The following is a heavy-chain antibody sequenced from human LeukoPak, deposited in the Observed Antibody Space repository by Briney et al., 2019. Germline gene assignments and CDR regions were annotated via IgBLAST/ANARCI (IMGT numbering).Heavy chain of an antibody. CDR3: ARDQLPVLLWFGELSPPDAFDI. CDR2: ISSSGSTI. Sequence: GGSLRLSCAASGFTFSDYYMSWIRQAPGKGLEWVSYISSSGSTIYYADSVKGGFTISRDNAKNSLYLQMNSLRAEDTAVYYCARDQLPVLLWFGELSPPDAFDIWGQGTMVTVSS. J-gene: IGHJ3*02. CDR1: GFTFSDYY. D-gene: IGHD3-10*01. V-gene: IGHV3-11*04.